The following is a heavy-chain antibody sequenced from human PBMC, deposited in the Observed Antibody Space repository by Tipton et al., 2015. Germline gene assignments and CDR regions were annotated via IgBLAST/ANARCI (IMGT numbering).Heavy chain of an antibody. D-gene: IGHD3-9*01. V-gene: IGHV4-4*02. CDR3: ACQDYDSLTRDYQTVDY. CDR2: IHHSGNT. J-gene: IGHJ4*02. Sequence: TLSLTCTVSGGAINNSNWWNWVRQPPGKGLEWIGEIHHSGNTYYNPSLKSRVTMSRDTSKNQFSLKLTSVTAADTAVYYCACQDYDSLTRDYQTVDYWGQGTLVTVSS. CDR1: GGAINNSNW.